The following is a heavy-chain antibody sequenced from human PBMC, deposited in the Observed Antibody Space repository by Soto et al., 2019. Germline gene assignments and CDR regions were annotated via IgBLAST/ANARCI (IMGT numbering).Heavy chain of an antibody. CDR2: ISASGFGT. Sequence: GRSLRLSCAASGFTFRNYAMTWVRQAPRKGLEWVSTISASGFGTYYADSLKGRLTISRDNSKNTFYLQMNSLRAEDTAVYYCAKEIDSGRTYYLDYWGQGTLVTVS. V-gene: IGHV3-23*01. CDR1: GFTFRNYA. J-gene: IGHJ4*02. CDR3: AKEIDSGRTYYLDY. D-gene: IGHD1-26*01.